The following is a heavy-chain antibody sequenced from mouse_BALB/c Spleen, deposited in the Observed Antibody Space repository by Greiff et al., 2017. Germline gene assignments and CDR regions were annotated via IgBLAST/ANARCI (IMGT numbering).Heavy chain of an antibody. J-gene: IGHJ4*01. V-gene: IGHV5-6-5*01. CDR1: GFTFSSYA. D-gene: IGHD2-4*01. Sequence: EVQLVESGGGLVKPGGSLKLSCAASGFTFSSYAMSWVRQTPEKRLEWVASISSGGSTYYPDSVKGRFTISRDNARNILYLQMSSLRSEDTAMYYCARIYYDYLYAMDYWGQGTSVTVSS. CDR2: ISSGGST. CDR3: ARIYYDYLYAMDY.